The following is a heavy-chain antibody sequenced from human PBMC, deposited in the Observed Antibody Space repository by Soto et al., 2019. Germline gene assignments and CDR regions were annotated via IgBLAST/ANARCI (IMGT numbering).Heavy chain of an antibody. CDR1: GGSISSSSYY. Sequence: QLQLQESGPGLVKPSETLSLTCTVSGGSISSSSYYWAWIRQPPGKGLEWIGSIYYSGRTYYNPSLASRVTISVDTSMNQFSLKLSSVTAADTAVYYCARQTYSGEKPSGLDVWGQGTTVTVSS. D-gene: IGHD2-21*01. J-gene: IGHJ6*02. CDR2: IYYSGRT. V-gene: IGHV4-39*01. CDR3: ARQTYSGEKPSGLDV.